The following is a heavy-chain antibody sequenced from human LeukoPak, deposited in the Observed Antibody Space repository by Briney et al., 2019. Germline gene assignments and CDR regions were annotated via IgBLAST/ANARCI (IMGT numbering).Heavy chain of an antibody. J-gene: IGHJ3*02. V-gene: IGHV1-8*01. Sequence: ASVKVSCKASGYTFTSYDINWVRQATGQGLEWMGWMNPNSGNTGYAQKLQGRVTMTTDTSTSTAYMELRSLRSDDTAVYYCARANRIQLWLRGVAFDIWGQGTMVTVSS. CDR2: MNPNSGNT. CDR3: ARANRIQLWLRGVAFDI. CDR1: GYTFTSYD. D-gene: IGHD5-18*01.